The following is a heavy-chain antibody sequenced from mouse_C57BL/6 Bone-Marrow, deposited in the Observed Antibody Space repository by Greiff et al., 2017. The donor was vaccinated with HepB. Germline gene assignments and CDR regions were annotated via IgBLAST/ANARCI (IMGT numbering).Heavy chain of an antibody. CDR2: IYPRSGNT. J-gene: IGHJ4*01. V-gene: IGHV1-81*01. CDR3: ARPSLDYYAMDY. Sequence: QVQLKESGAELARPGASVKLSCKASGYTFTSYGISWVKQRTGQGLEWIGEIYPRSGNTYYNEKFKGKATLTADKSSSTAYMELRSLTSEDSAVYFCARPSLDYYAMDYWGQGTSVTVSS. CDR1: GYTFTSYG.